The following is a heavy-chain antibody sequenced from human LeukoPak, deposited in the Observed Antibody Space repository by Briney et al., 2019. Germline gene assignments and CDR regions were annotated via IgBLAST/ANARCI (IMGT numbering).Heavy chain of an antibody. CDR1: GYTFTSYA. CDR2: INAGNGNT. CDR3: ARSGYSSGYVAYFDY. J-gene: IGHJ4*02. Sequence: GASVKVSCKASGYTFTSYAMHWVRQAPGQRLEWMGWINAGNGNTKYSQKFQGRVTITRDTSASTAYMELSSLRSEDTAVYYCARSGYSSGYVAYFDYWGQGTLVTVSS. V-gene: IGHV1-3*01. D-gene: IGHD5-18*01.